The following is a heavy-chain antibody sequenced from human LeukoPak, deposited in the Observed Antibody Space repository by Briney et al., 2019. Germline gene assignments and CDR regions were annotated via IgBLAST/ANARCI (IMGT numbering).Heavy chain of an antibody. J-gene: IGHJ4*02. CDR1: GFTFSSYA. D-gene: IGHD1-26*01. CDR3: ARANSGIYSHFDY. CDR2: ISYDGNNR. Sequence: GRSLRLSCAVSGFTFSSYAIHWVRRAPGKGLEWVAVISYDGNNRYYADSVKGRFTISRDNSKNTLSLQMSSLRAADTAVYYCARANSGIYSHFDYWGQGTLVTVSS. V-gene: IGHV3-30-3*01.